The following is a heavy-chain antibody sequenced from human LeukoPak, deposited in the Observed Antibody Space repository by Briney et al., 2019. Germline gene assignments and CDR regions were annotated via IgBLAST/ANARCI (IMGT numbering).Heavy chain of an antibody. CDR3: ARAGFCSGSDCYSRFDS. CDR2: TYYRSKWYN. D-gene: IGHD2-15*01. V-gene: IGHV6-1*01. CDR1: GDSVSSNTAA. Sequence: SQTLSLTCAISGDSVSSNTAAWNWIRQPPSRGLEWLGRTYYRSKWYNAYAVSVKSRITINPDTSKNHFSLQLNSVTPEDTAVYYCARAGFCSGSDCYSRFDSWGQGTLVTVSS. J-gene: IGHJ4*01.